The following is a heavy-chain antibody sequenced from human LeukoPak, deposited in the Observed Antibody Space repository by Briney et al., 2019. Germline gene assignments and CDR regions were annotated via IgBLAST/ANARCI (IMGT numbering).Heavy chain of an antibody. CDR3: ARGLEYFQH. Sequence: SETLSLTCAVYGGSFSGYYWSWIRQPAGKGLEWIGRIYTSGSTNYNPSLKSRVTISVDTSKNQFSLKLSSVTAADTAAYYCARGLEYFQHWGQGTLVTVSS. V-gene: IGHV4-59*10. CDR2: IYTSGST. CDR1: GGSFSGYY. D-gene: IGHD5-12*01. J-gene: IGHJ1*01.